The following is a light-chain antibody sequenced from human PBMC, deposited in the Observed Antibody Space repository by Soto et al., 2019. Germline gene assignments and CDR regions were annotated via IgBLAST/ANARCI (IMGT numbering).Light chain of an antibody. J-gene: IGKJ4*01. CDR3: QQYSSSPLT. V-gene: IGKV3-15*01. CDR2: GAS. Sequence: EIVMTQSPSTLSVSPGERATLSCRASQSVSSNLAWYQQKPGQAPRLLIYGASTRATGIPARFSGSGSGTEFTLTISSLQSEDFAVYHCQQYSSSPLTFGGGTKVDIK. CDR1: QSVSSN.